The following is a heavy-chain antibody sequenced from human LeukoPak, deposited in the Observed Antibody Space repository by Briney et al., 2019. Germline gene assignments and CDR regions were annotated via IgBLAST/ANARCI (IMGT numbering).Heavy chain of an antibody. D-gene: IGHD1-14*01. V-gene: IGHV3-23*01. Sequence: GGSLRLSCAASGLTFSSYAMSWVRQAPGKGLEWVSSITGSGAETNSADAVKGRFTISRDNSKNTLYLQMNTLRAEDTAVYYCAKGPHIRTMWLFDTWGQGSLVTVSS. CDR2: ITGSGAET. J-gene: IGHJ5*02. CDR3: AKGPHIRTMWLFDT. CDR1: GLTFSSYA.